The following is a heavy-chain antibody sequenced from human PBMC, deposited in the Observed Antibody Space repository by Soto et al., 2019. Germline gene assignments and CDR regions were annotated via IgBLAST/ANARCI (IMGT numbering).Heavy chain of an antibody. CDR1: GGSISSGGYY. CDR3: ARGAAAGFDY. D-gene: IGHD6-13*01. CDR2: IYYSGST. J-gene: IGHJ4*02. Sequence: SETLSLTCTVSGGSISSGGYYWSWIRQHPGKGLEWIGYIYYSGSTYYNPSLKSRVTISVDTSKNQFSLKLSSVTAADTAVYYCARGAAAGFDYWGQGTLVTVSS. V-gene: IGHV4-31*03.